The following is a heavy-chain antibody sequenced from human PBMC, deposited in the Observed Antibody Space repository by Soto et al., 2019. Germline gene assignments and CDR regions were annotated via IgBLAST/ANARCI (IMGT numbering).Heavy chain of an antibody. CDR1: GFTFSDYY. Sequence: QVQLVESGGGLVKPGGSLRLSCVGSGFTFSDYYMSWIRQAPGKGLEWVSYISNTGGTIDYADSVRGRFIVSRDNAKNSLYLQMNSLRAEDTAFYYCARDERSPFVWGQGTLVTVSS. CDR3: ARDERSPFV. J-gene: IGHJ4*02. V-gene: IGHV3-11*01. CDR2: ISNTGGTI.